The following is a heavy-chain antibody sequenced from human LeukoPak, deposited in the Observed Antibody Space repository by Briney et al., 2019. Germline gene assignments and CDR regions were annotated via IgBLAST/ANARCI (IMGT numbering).Heavy chain of an antibody. CDR1: GFTFSSYS. Sequence: PGGSLRLSCAASGFTFSSYSMNWVRQAPGKGLEWVSYISSSSSTIYYADSVKGRFTISRDNAKNSLYLQMNSLRAEDTAVYYCARDDYGDYDAFDIWGQGTMVTVSS. V-gene: IGHV3-48*04. D-gene: IGHD4-17*01. CDR2: ISSSSSTI. CDR3: ARDDYGDYDAFDI. J-gene: IGHJ3*02.